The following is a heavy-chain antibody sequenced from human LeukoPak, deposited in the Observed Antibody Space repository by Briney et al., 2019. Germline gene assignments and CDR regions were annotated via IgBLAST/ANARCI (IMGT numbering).Heavy chain of an antibody. CDR3: ASSLGDSSYYFDY. CDR1: GFTFSSYS. J-gene: IGHJ4*02. Sequence: KPGGSLRLSCAASGFTFSSYSMNWVRQATGKGLEWVSSVSSSSSYIYYADSVKGRFTISRDNAKNSLYLQMNSLRAEDTAVYYCASSLGDSSYYFDYWGQGTLVTVSS. D-gene: IGHD6-13*01. V-gene: IGHV3-21*01. CDR2: VSSSSSYI.